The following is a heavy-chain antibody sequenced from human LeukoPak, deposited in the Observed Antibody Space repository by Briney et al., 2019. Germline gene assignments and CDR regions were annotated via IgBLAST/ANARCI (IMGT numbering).Heavy chain of an antibody. CDR3: TTDPPPYYYDSSGYYRGDY. V-gene: IGHV3-15*01. J-gene: IGHJ4*02. CDR2: IKSKTDGGTT. Sequence: GGSLRLSCAASGFTFSNAWMSWVRQAPGKGLEWVGRIKSKTDGGTTDYAAPVKGRFTISRDDSKNMLYLQMNSLKTEDTAVYYCTTDPPPYYYDSSGYYRGDYWGQGTLVTVSS. CDR1: GFTFSNAW. D-gene: IGHD3-22*01.